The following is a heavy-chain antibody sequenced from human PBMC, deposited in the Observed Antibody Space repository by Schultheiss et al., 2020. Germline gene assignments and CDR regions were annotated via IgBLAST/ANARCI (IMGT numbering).Heavy chain of an antibody. CDR2: ISGSGGNT. Sequence: GGSLRLSCAASGFTFSSYAMSWVRQAPGKGLEWVSAISGSGGNTYYTDSVKGRFTISRDNSKDTLYMQMNSLRAEDTAVYYCARNPRYNWNGLVVGFDPWGQGTLVTVSS. CDR1: GFTFSSYA. D-gene: IGHD1-1*01. V-gene: IGHV3-23*01. J-gene: IGHJ5*02. CDR3: ARNPRYNWNGLVVGFDP.